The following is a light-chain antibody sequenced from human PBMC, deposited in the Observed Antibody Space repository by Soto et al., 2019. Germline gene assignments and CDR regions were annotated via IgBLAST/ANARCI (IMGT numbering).Light chain of an antibody. V-gene: IGLV2-11*01. CDR2: DVS. CDR3: CSYAGSSTFV. CDR1: SSDVGGYNY. J-gene: IGLJ1*01. Sequence: QSALTQPRSVSGSPGQSVTISCTGTSSDVGGYNYVSWYQQHPGKAPKLMIYDVSKRPSGVPDRFSGSKSGNTASLTISGLQAEDEADYYCCSYAGSSTFVFGTGTTVTVL.